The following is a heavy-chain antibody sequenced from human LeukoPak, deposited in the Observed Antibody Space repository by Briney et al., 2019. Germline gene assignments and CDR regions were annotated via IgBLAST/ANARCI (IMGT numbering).Heavy chain of an antibody. J-gene: IGHJ5*02. Sequence: SETLSLTCTVSGGSISSYYWSWIRQPPGKGLEWIGYIYYSGSTNYNPSLKSRVTISVDTSKNQFSLKLSSVTAADTAVYYCARDPPSVYDFWSGYSYNWFDPWGQGTLDTVSS. CDR1: GGSISSYY. V-gene: IGHV4-59*01. D-gene: IGHD3-3*01. CDR3: ARDPPSVYDFWSGYSYNWFDP. CDR2: IYYSGST.